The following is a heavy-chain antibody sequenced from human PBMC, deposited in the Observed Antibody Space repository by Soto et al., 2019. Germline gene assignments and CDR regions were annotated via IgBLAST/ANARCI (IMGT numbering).Heavy chain of an antibody. J-gene: IGHJ4*02. CDR3: AREGSSSGPDYEY. CDR2: TRNKASSYTT. V-gene: IGHV3-72*01. D-gene: IGHD3-22*01. Sequence: EVQLVESGGGLVQPGGSLRLSCAASGFSFSDYYINWLRQAPGKGLEWVGRTRNKASSYTTDYAAFVKGRFTISRDDSKHLIYLQMNSLKTEDTAVYYCAREGSSSGPDYEYWGQGTLVTVSS. CDR1: GFSFSDYY.